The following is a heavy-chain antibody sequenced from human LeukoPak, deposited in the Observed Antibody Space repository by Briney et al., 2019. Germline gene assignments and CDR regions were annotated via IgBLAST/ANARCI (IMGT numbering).Heavy chain of an antibody. Sequence: GGSLRLSCAASGLTFSSYWTHELRQAPGKGLVWVSRINGDGSSTSYADYVKGRFTISRDNAKNTLYLQMNSLRAEDTAVYYCARNPYNSGSFWGQGTLVTVSS. J-gene: IGHJ4*02. D-gene: IGHD3-10*01. V-gene: IGHV3-74*01. CDR2: INGDGSST. CDR1: GLTFSSYW. CDR3: ARNPYNSGSF.